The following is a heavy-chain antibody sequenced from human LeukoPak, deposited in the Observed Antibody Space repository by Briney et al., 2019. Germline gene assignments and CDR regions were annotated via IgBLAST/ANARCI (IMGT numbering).Heavy chain of an antibody. CDR2: IYYSGST. D-gene: IGHD3-22*01. V-gene: IGHV4-61*01. J-gene: IGHJ3*02. CDR3: ARSDSSGYYAFDI. CDR1: GGSVSSGSYY. Sequence: SETLSLTCTVSGGSVSSGSYYWSWIRQPPGKGLEWIGYIYYSGSTNYNPSLKSRATISVDTSKNQFSLKLSSVTAADTAVYFCARSDSSGYYAFDIWGQGTMVTASS.